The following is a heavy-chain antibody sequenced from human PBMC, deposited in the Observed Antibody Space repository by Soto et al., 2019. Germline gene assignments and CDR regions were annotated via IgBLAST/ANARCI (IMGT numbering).Heavy chain of an antibody. D-gene: IGHD3-3*01. J-gene: IGHJ4*02. CDR1: GYTFTSYY. V-gene: IGHV1-46*01. CDR2: IIPSGGST. CDR3: AGDITILYSEYYFDY. Sequence: ASVKVSCKASGYTFTSYYMHWVRQAPGQGLEWMGMIIPSGGSTTYAQKFKGRVTLTRDTPTSTVYMELSSLRSEDTAVYYCAGDITILYSEYYFDYWAQGTLVTVSS.